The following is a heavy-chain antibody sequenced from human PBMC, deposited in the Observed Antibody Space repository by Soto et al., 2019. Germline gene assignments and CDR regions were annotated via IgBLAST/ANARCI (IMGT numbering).Heavy chain of an antibody. CDR3: ARDIPYDSSGYLSDP. CDR1: CYTFTSYG. D-gene: IGHD3-22*01. J-gene: IGHJ5*02. CDR2: ISAYNGNT. V-gene: IGHV1-18*01. Sequence: GXSVKVLFKASCYTFTSYGISWVRQAPGQGLEWMGWISAYNGNTNYAQKLQGRVTMTTDTSTSTAYMELRSLRSDDTAVYYCARDIPYDSSGYLSDPWGQGTLVTVSS.